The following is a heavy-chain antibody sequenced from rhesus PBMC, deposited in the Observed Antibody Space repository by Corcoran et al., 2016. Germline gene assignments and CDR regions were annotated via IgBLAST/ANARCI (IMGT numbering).Heavy chain of an antibody. CDR3: AREWTTGVISMGGFDY. V-gene: IGHV3-201*01. CDR2: LSWSGGST. Sequence: EVQLVESGGGVVQPGGSLRLSCAASGFTFDDYAMHWVRQAPGKGLEWVSGLSWSGGSTYYADSVKGQFTISRDNAKNSLYLQMGSLRAEDTALYYCAREWTTGVISMGGFDYWGQGVLVTVSS. CDR1: GFTFDDYA. J-gene: IGHJ4*01. D-gene: IGHD3-34*01.